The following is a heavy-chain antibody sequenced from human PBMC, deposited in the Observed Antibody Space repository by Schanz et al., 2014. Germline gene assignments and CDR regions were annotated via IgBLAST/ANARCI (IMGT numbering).Heavy chain of an antibody. Sequence: QVQLVQSGAEVKKPGASVKVSCKASGYTFTSDSMHWVRQAPGQGLEWMGMINPSGGSTTYAQKFQGRVTMTTDTSTSTSYMELTSLRFDDTAVHYCARGRGFYDYWGQGTLVTVSS. D-gene: IGHD3-10*01. CDR2: INPSGGST. J-gene: IGHJ4*02. CDR1: GYTFTSDS. V-gene: IGHV1-46*01. CDR3: ARGRGFYDY.